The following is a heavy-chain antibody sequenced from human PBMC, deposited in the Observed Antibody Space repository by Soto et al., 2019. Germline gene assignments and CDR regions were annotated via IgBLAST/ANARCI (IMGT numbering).Heavy chain of an antibody. J-gene: IGHJ6*02. CDR3: ARAHYGDYGYGMDV. CDR2: IYHSGGT. V-gene: IGHV4-30-2*01. D-gene: IGHD4-17*01. CDR1: GGSISSGGYS. Sequence: QLQLQESGSGLVKPSQTLSLTCAVSGGSISSGGYSWSWIRQPPGKGLEWIGYIYHSGGTYYNPSLKSRVTISVDRSKNQFSLKRSSVTAADTAVYYCARAHYGDYGYGMDVWGQGTTVTVSS.